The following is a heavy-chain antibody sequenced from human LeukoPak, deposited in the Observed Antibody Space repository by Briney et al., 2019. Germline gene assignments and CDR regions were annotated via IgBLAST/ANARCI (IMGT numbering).Heavy chain of an antibody. CDR2: INPNSGGT. J-gene: IGHJ4*02. CDR1: EYSFSDYY. V-gene: IGHV1-2*02. CDR3: ARPVVGALIFDY. D-gene: IGHD1-26*01. Sequence: GASVKVSCKASEYSFSDYYIQWARQAPGQGLEWMGWINPNSGGTNYAQKFQGRVTMTRDTSISTAYMELSRLRSDDTAVYYCARPVVGALIFDYWGQGTLVTVSS.